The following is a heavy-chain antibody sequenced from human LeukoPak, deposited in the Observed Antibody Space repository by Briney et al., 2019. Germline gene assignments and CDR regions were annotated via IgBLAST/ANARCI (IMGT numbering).Heavy chain of an antibody. CDR3: ARTALTYYYDSSGYYEDY. CDR1: GFTFSSYS. J-gene: IGHJ4*02. D-gene: IGHD3-22*01. Sequence: GSLRLSCAASGFTFSSYSMNWVRQAPGKGLEWVSSISSSSSYIYYADSVKGRFTISRDNAKNSLYLQMNSLRAEDTAVYYCARTALTYYYDSSGYYEDYWGQGTLVTVSS. V-gene: IGHV3-21*01. CDR2: ISSSSSYI.